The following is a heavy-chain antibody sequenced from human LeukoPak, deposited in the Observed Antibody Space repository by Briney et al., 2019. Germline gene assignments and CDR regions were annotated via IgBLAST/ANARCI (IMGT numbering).Heavy chain of an antibody. J-gene: IGHJ4*02. V-gene: IGHV3-7*01. D-gene: IGHD3-22*01. CDR2: IKEDGSET. Sequence: PGGSLRLSCAASGFTFCIYWMSWVRQAPGKGLEWVANIKEDGSETYYVDSVRGRFTISRDNAKNSLYLQMNSLRAEDTAVYYCARAMIVVATYYFDYWGQGTLVTVSS. CDR3: ARAMIVVATYYFDY. CDR1: GFTFCIYW.